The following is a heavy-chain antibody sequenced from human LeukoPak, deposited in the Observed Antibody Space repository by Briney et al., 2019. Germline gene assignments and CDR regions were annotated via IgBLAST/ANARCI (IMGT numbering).Heavy chain of an antibody. D-gene: IGHD6-13*01. CDR3: ARGVYIAAAQYGY. J-gene: IGHJ4*02. V-gene: IGHV4-59*01. Sequence: SETLSLTCTVSGGSISSYYWSWIRQPPGKGLEWIGYIYYSGTTNYNPSLKSRVTISVDSSKNQFSLKLSSVTAADTAVYYCARGVYIAAAQYGYWGQGTLVTVSS. CDR1: GGSISSYY. CDR2: IYYSGTT.